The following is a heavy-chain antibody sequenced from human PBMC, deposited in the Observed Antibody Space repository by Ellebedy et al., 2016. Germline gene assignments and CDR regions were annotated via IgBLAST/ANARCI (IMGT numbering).Heavy chain of an antibody. V-gene: IGHV4-59*12. CDR1: GGSLSTFQ. CDR3: ARAAYSGGWPYGLVV. D-gene: IGHD6-19*01. CDR2: MSYSGEA. Sequence: SETLSLXCSVSGGSLSTFQWNWIRQSPGGGLEWVGYMSYSGEATYNLSLESRLTISVDTSTNHLFLEVRSVTAADTAIYYCARAAYSGGWPYGLVVWGPGTTVTVS. J-gene: IGHJ6*02.